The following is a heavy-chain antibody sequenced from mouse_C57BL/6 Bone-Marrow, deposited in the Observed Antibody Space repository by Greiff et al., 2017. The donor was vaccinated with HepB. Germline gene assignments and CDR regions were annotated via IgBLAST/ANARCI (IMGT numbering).Heavy chain of an antibody. CDR2: ISDGGSYT. CDR1: GFTFSSYA. CDR3: ARDRDCLAY. J-gene: IGHJ3*01. Sequence: DVKLVESGGGLVKPGGSLKLSCAASGFTFSSYAMSWVRQTPEKRLEWVATISDGGSYTYYPDNVKGRFTISRDNAKNNLYLQMSHLKSEDTAMYYCARDRDCLAYWGQGTLVTVSA. V-gene: IGHV5-4*01. D-gene: IGHD3-1*01.